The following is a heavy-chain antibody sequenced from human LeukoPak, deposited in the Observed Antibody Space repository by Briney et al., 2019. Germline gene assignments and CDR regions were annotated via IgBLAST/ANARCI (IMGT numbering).Heavy chain of an antibody. V-gene: IGHV4-59*12. CDR2: IYYSGST. J-gene: IGHJ6*03. CDR1: GGSISNYY. CDR3: ARLVHMDV. Sequence: SETLSLTCTVSGGSISNYYWSWIRQPPGKGLEWIGYIYYSGSTNYNPSLKSRVTISVDTSKNQFSLKLSSVTAADTAVYYCARLVHMDVWGKGTTVTVSS.